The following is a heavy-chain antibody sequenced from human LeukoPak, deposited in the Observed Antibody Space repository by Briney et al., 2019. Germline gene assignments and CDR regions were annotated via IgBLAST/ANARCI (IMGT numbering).Heavy chain of an antibody. CDR1: GFTFSSYG. Sequence: GRSLRLSCAASGFTFSSYGMHWVRQAPGKGLEWVAVISYDGSNKYYADSVKGRFTISRDNSKNTLCLQMNSLRAEDTAVYYCAKVLGIAAAAGFFDYWGQGTLVTVSS. V-gene: IGHV3-30*18. CDR3: AKVLGIAAAAGFFDY. J-gene: IGHJ4*02. CDR2: ISYDGSNK. D-gene: IGHD6-13*01.